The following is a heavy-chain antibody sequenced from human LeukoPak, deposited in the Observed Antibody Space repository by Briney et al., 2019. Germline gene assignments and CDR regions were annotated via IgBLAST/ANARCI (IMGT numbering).Heavy chain of an antibody. Sequence: SETLSLTCAVYGGSFSGYYWSWIRQHPGKGLEWIGYIYYSGSTYYNPSLKSRVTISVDTSKNQFSLKLSSVTAADTAVYYCARVPRITIFGVVIENGMDVWGQGTTVTVSS. CDR3: ARVPRITIFGVVIENGMDV. V-gene: IGHV4-31*11. J-gene: IGHJ6*02. D-gene: IGHD3-3*01. CDR2: IYYSGST. CDR1: GGSFSGYY.